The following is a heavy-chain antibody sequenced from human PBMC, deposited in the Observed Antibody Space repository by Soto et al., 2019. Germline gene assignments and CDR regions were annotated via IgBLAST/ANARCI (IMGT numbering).Heavy chain of an antibody. CDR2: IRSKTNSYAT. J-gene: IGHJ4*02. Sequence: GGSLRLSCAASGFTFGGSAMHWVRQASGKGLEWVGHIRSKTNSYATAYAESVKGRFTISRDDSMNTAYLQMNSLKTEDTAVYYCTRNRGYGGSYHGYYFDYWGQGTLVTVSS. CDR3: TRNRGYGGSYHGYYFDY. CDR1: GFTFGGSA. V-gene: IGHV3-73*01. D-gene: IGHD1-26*01.